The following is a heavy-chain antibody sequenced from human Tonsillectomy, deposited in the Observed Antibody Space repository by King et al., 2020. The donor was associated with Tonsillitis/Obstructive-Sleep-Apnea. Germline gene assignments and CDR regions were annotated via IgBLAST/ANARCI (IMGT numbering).Heavy chain of an antibody. CDR2: ISSRGTTV. J-gene: IGHJ4*02. Sequence: VQLVESGGGLVQPGGSLRLSCAASGFTFSNYEMNWVRQAPGKGLEWVSYISSRGTTVYYADSVKGRVTISRDNAKKSLYLQMNSLRVEDTAVYYCARELWQGSTWSDYFDYWGQGTLVTVSS. CDR1: GFTFSNYE. V-gene: IGHV3-48*03. D-gene: IGHD6-13*01. CDR3: ARELWQGSTWSDYFDY.